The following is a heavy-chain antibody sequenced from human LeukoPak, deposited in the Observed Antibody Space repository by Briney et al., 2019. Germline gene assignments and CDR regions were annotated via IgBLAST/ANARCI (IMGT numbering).Heavy chain of an antibody. J-gene: IGHJ4*02. V-gene: IGHV2-70*11. D-gene: IGHD1-1*01. CDR1: GFSLSTSGMX. Sequence: SGPXLVKPTQTLTLTCTFSGFSLSTSGMXXXXXXXXXXXXXXXLARIDWDGAXYXXXXLKTRLTISKDTSRNQVVLSLTNMYPVDTATYYCARIERRVGLHFDYWGQGTLVTVSS. CDR2: IDWDGAX. CDR3: ARIERRVGLHFDY.